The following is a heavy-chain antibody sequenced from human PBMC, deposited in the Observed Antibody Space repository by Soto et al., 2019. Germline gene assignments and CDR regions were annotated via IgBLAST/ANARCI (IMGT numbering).Heavy chain of an antibody. V-gene: IGHV4-4*02. J-gene: IGHJ6*02. Sequence: QVQLQESGPGLVKPSGTLSLTCAVSGGSISSSNWWSWVRQPPGKGLEWIGEIYHSGSTNYNPSLKSRVTISVAKPKNQFSLKLSSVTAADTAVYYCASVRGGYSCAMDVWGQGTTVTVSS. CDR2: IYHSGST. CDR3: ASVRGGYSCAMDV. D-gene: IGHD3-10*02. CDR1: GGSISSSNW.